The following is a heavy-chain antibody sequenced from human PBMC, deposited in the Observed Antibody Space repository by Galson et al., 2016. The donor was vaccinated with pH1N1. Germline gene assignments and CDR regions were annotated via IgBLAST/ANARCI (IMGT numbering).Heavy chain of an antibody. V-gene: IGHV3-48*04. CDR1: TFTFSRHG. J-gene: IGHJ3*02. Sequence: SLRLSCAASTFTFSRHGMNWVRQAPGKRLEWISYISSSSSRIFYADSVKGRFTISRDNAKNSLYLQMNSLRVEDTAVYYCVRDDYESWSGYDAFDIWGQGTMVTVSS. CDR2: ISSSSSRI. D-gene: IGHD3-3*01. CDR3: VRDDYESWSGYDAFDI.